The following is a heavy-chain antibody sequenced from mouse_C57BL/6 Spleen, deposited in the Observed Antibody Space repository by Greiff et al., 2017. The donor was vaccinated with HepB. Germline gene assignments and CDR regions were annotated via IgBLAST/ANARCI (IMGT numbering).Heavy chain of an antibody. CDR1: GYTFTDYY. J-gene: IGHJ2*01. V-gene: IGHV1-19*01. CDR2: INPYNGGT. Sequence: VQLKESGPVLVKPGASVKMSCKASGYTFTDYYMNWVKQSHGKSLEWIGVINPYNGGTSYNQKFKGKATLTVDKSSSTAYMELNSLTSEDSAVYYCARRTTVVDELFDYWGQGTTLTVSS. CDR3: ARRTTVVDELFDY. D-gene: IGHD1-1*01.